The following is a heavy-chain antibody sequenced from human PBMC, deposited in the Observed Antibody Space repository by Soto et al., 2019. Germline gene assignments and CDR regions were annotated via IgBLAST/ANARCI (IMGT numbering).Heavy chain of an antibody. CDR3: ARVRDWFDP. CDR1: GGSFSGDY. Sequence: SETLSLTCAVYGGSFSGDYWNWIRQPPGKGLEWIGEIDHSGYTNYNPSLKSRVTISVDTSTNQFSLRLTSVTAADTAVYYCARVRDWFDPWGQGTLVTVSS. D-gene: IGHD3-3*01. V-gene: IGHV4-34*01. J-gene: IGHJ5*02. CDR2: IDHSGYT.